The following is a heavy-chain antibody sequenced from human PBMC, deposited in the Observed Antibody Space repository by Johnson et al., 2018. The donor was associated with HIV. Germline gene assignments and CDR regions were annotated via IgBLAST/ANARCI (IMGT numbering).Heavy chain of an antibody. V-gene: IGHV3-30*04. CDR1: GFTFSSYA. CDR2: ISYDGSNK. Sequence: VQLLESGGGVVQPGRSLRLSCAASGFTFSSYAMHWVRQAPGKGLEWVAVISYDGSNKYYADSVKGRFTISRDNSKNTLYLQMNSLRAEDTAVYYCAREGEGGAFDSWGQGTMVTVAS. D-gene: IGHD3-16*01. J-gene: IGHJ3*02. CDR3: AREGEGGAFDS.